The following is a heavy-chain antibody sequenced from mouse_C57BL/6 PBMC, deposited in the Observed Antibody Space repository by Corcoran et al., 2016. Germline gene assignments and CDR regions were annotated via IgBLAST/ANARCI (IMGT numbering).Heavy chain of an antibody. CDR1: GYTFTTYG. CDR2: INTFSGVP. V-gene: IGHV9-3*01. CDR3: ARGGVFAY. J-gene: IGHJ2*01. Sequence: QIQLVQSGPELKKPGETVKISCKASGYTFTTYGMSWVKQAPGKGLKWMGWINTFSGVPTYADDFKGRFAFSLETSASTAYLQINNLKNEDKATYFCARGGVFAYWGQGTTLTVSS.